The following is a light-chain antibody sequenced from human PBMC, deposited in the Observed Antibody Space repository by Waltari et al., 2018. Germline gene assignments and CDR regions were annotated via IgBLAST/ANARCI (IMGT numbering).Light chain of an antibody. CDR2: GAS. CDR3: HQYKNWPPWT. Sequence: EIVVTQSPATLSLSPGERATLSCRASENVDTNIAWYQQKPGQPPRLLISGASTRATDIPPSFSGSGSGTEFTLSISSLQSEDFAVYYCHQYKNWPPWTFGQGTKVEIK. V-gene: IGKV3-15*01. CDR1: ENVDTN. J-gene: IGKJ1*01.